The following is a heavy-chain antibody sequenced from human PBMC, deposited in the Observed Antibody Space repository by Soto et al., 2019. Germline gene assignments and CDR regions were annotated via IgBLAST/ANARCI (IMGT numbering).Heavy chain of an antibody. V-gene: IGHV3-23*01. D-gene: IGHD4-17*01. CDR1: GFTFSNYA. Sequence: PGVSLRLSCAASGFTFSNYAMSWVSQAPGKGLEWVSTISGSGGSTYYADSVKGRITTSRDNSKNTLYLQMNSLRAEDTAVYYGVKEGGENTVTTGYYGMDVWDQGTTVTVSS. J-gene: IGHJ6*02. CDR3: VKEGGENTVTTGYYGMDV. CDR2: ISGSGGST.